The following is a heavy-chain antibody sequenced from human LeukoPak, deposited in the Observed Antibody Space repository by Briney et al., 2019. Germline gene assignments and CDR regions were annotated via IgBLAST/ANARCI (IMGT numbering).Heavy chain of an antibody. D-gene: IGHD3-3*01. CDR3: ARIADYTDFDY. V-gene: IGHV1-69*04. CDR2: IIPNLGIA. Sequence: SVKVSCKASGGTFSSYAISWVRQAPGQGLEWMGRIIPNLGIANYAQKFQGRVTITADKSTSTAYMELSSLRSEDTAVYYCARIADYTDFDYWGQGTLVTVSS. CDR1: GGTFSSYA. J-gene: IGHJ4*02.